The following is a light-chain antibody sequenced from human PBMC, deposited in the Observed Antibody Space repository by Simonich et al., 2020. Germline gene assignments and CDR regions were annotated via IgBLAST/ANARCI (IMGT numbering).Light chain of an antibody. CDR2: DAS. CDR3: QQRSNWPPIT. V-gene: IGKV3-11*01. Sequence: EIVLTQSPATLSLSPGETATLSCRANQSVSSNLAWYQQKPGQAPRLLTYDASNRATGIPARFSGSGSGTVFTLTISSLEPEDFAVYYCQQRSNWPPITFGQGTRLEIK. J-gene: IGKJ5*01. CDR1: QSVSSN.